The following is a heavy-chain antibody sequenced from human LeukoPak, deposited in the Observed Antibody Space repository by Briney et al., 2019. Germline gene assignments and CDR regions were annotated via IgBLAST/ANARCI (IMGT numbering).Heavy chain of an antibody. CDR2: IYYSGST. CDR1: GGSISSYY. CDR3: ARADYYDSSGYYASYYYGMDV. J-gene: IGHJ6*02. V-gene: IGHV4-59*01. D-gene: IGHD3-22*01. Sequence: SETLSLTCTVSGGSISSYYWSWIRQPPGKGLEWIGYIYYSGSTNYNPSLKSRVTISVDTSKNQFSLKLSSVTAADTAVYHCARADYYDSSGYYASYYYGMDVWGQGTTVTVSS.